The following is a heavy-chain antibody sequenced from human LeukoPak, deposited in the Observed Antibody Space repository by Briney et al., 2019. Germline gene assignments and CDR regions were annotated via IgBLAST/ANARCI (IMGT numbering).Heavy chain of an antibody. CDR1: RFTFSTYA. V-gene: IGHV3-23*01. CDR2: ISSNGDIT. J-gene: IGHJ4*02. CDR3: ATVKRDCSGGTCYSYDY. D-gene: IGHD2-15*01. Sequence: SGGSLRLSCVASRFTFSTYAVNWVRQAPGKGLEWVSAISSNGDITYYADSVRGRFTISRDNSKNTVFLQMNSLRADDTAVYYCATVKRDCSGGTCYSYDYWGQGTLVTVSS.